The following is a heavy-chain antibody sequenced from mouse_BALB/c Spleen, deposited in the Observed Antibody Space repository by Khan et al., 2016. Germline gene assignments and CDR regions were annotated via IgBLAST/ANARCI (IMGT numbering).Heavy chain of an antibody. Sequence: EVQLQESGPSLVKPSQTLSLTCSVTGDSITSGYWNWIRKFPGIKLEYMGYISYSGSTYYNPSLKSRISITRDTSKNQYFLQLISVTTEDTATHYCARYDGSSYVRAMDYWGQGTSVTVSS. CDR1: GDSITSGY. D-gene: IGHD1-1*01. J-gene: IGHJ4*01. CDR3: ARYDGSSYVRAMDY. CDR2: ISYSGST. V-gene: IGHV3-8*02.